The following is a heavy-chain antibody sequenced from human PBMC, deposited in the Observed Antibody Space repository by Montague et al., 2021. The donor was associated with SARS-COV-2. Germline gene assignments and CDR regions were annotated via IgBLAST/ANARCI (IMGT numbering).Heavy chain of an antibody. CDR1: GGSISSYY. CDR3: ERHSCWSRCIVGY. V-gene: IGHV4-59*08. J-gene: IGHJ4*02. Sequence: SETLSLTCTVSGGSISSYYWSWIRQPPGKGLEWIGYIYYSGSTNYNPSLKSRVTISVDTSKNQFSLKLSSVTAADTAVYYCERHSCWSRCIVGYWGQGTRVTVSS. D-gene: IGHD1-26*01. CDR2: IYYSGST.